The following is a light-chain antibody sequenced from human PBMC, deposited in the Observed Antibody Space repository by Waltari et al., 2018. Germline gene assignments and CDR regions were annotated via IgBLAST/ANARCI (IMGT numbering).Light chain of an antibody. Sequence: DIHMTQFPTSLSASVEDRVTITCPASQTITNYLEWYQQKSGKAPRLLIYGASNLQGGVPSRFRGSGSGTDFTLTISNLQPEDFATYYCQQTYITPRTFGQGTKVEIK. CDR3: QQTYITPRT. CDR1: QTITNY. CDR2: GAS. V-gene: IGKV1-39*01. J-gene: IGKJ1*01.